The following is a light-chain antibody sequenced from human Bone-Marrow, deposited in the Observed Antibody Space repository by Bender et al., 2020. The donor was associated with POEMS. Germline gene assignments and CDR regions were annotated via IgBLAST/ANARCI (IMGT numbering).Light chain of an antibody. CDR1: NIGSKS. CDR2: DDT. J-gene: IGLJ3*02. Sequence: SYAVTQPPSVSVAPGKTATITCGGDNIGSKSVHWYQQKPGQAPVLVVYDDTERPSGIPERISGSNSGNTATLTISRVEAGDEADYYCQVWDGHDDIPVFGGGTKLTV. V-gene: IGLV3-21*03. CDR3: QVWDGHDDIPV.